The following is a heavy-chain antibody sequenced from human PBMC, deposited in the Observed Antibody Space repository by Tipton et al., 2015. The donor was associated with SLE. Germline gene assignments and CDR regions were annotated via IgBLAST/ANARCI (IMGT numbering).Heavy chain of an antibody. Sequence: GSLRLSCTVSGGSISSYYWSWIRQPPGKGLEWIGYIYYSGSTNYNPSLKSRVTISVDTSKNQFSLKLSSVTAADTAGYYCARYGRVLRFLEWAHYYYYMDGWGKGTTVTFSS. J-gene: IGHJ6*03. CDR1: GGSISSYY. D-gene: IGHD3-3*01. V-gene: IGHV4-59*01. CDR3: ARYGRVLRFLEWAHYYYYMDG. CDR2: IYYSGST.